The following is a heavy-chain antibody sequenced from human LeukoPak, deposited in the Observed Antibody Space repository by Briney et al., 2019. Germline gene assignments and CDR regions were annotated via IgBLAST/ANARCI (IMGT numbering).Heavy chain of an antibody. CDR1: GDSINSYY. V-gene: IGHV4-59*13. D-gene: IGHD5/OR15-5a*01. CDR3: ATLVSTRYYFDY. J-gene: IGHJ4*02. CDR2: IHYSGST. Sequence: PSETLSLTCTVSGDSINSYYWRWPRHPPGKALQCIGCIHYSGSTNYNRSLKSRVTISVDTSKNQFSLKLSSVTAADTAVYYCATLVSTRYYFDYWGQGTLVTVSS.